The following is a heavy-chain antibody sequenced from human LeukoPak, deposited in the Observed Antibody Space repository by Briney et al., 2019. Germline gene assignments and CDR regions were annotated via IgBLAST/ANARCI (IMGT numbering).Heavy chain of an antibody. J-gene: IGHJ3*02. CDR3: ARITRGVGAPPGVSDAFDI. CDR2: ITSSSSYI. D-gene: IGHD1-26*01. CDR1: RLTFSSYS. V-gene: IGHV3-21*01. Sequence: PGRSLRLSCAVSRLTFSSYSMNWVSHPPGKGLEWGSSITSSSSYIYSTDSVKGRFTISRDNAKNSLYLQMNSLRAEDTAVYYCARITRGVGAPPGVSDAFDIWGQGTMVTVSS.